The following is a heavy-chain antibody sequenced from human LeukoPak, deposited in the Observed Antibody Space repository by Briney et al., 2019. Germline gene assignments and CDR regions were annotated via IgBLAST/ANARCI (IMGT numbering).Heavy chain of an antibody. J-gene: IGHJ5*02. D-gene: IGHD3-9*01. CDR2: MNLNSGNT. V-gene: IGHV1-8*01. CDR1: GYTFTSYD. Sequence: GASVKVSCKASGYTFTSYDINWVRQATGQGLEWMGWMNLNSGNTGYAQKFQGRVTMTRNTSISTAYMELSSLRSEDTAVYYCARGAHPRVLRYFDRLWSRFDPWGQGTLVTVSS. CDR3: ARGAHPRVLRYFDRLWSRFDP.